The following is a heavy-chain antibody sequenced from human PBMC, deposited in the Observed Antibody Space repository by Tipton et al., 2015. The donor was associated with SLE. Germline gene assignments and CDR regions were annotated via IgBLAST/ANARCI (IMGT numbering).Heavy chain of an antibody. J-gene: IGHJ4*02. Sequence: TLSLTCTVSGDSTRNSYWAWIRQSPGKGLEWVGYIFPVGATDYNPSLKSRATISVDTSKNQFSLKLSSVTAADTAVYYCASASWNYGFFDYWGQGTLVTVSS. CDR1: GDSTRNSY. D-gene: IGHD1-7*01. CDR3: ASASWNYGFFDY. V-gene: IGHV4-4*08. CDR2: IFPVGAT.